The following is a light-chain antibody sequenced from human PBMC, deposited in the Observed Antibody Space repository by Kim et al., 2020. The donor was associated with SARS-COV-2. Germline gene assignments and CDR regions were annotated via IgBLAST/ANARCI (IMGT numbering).Light chain of an antibody. Sequence: PGERATLSCRASRTIGSNLAWYQQKPGQAPRLLINDASTRATGISDRFSGSGSGTDFTLIISNVQSEDSAVYYCQQHNNWPPYTFGQGTKVDIK. CDR1: RTIGSN. CDR2: DAS. CDR3: QQHNNWPPYT. J-gene: IGKJ1*01. V-gene: IGKV3-15*01.